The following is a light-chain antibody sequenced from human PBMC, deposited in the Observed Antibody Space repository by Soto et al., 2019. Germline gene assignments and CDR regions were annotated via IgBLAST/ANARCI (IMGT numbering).Light chain of an antibody. CDR1: QSVRSN. Sequence: TQGPGIDPGSRGDRANNTCRASQSVRSNLAWYQQKPGQAPRLLIYGASTRATGIPARFSGSGSGTEFTFNISTVQYVDFAAHHSHQSTLSISPVGPETKVDIK. CDR3: HQSTLSISP. J-gene: IGKJ1*01. V-gene: IGKV3-15*01. CDR2: GAS.